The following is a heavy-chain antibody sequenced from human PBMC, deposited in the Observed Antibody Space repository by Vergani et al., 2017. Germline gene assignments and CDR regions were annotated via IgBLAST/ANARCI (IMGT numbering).Heavy chain of an antibody. D-gene: IGHD1-26*01. J-gene: IGHJ6*02. CDR2: IAPSGSYT. CDR1: GYSFTSYW. CDR3: ARQPYSGSYGPVYYYYGMDV. V-gene: IGHV5-10-1*03. Sequence: EVQLVPSGAEVKTPGESLRISCTGSGYSFTSYWISWVRQMPGKGLEWMGRIAPSGSYTNYSPSFQGHVTISADKSISTAYLQWSSLKASDTAMYYCARQPYSGSYGPVYYYYGMDVWGQGTTVTVCS.